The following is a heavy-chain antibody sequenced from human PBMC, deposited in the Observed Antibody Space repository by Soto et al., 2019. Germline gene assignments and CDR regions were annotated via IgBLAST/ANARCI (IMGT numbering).Heavy chain of an antibody. CDR1: GYTFTSYG. Sequence: ASVKVSCKASGYTFTSYGISWVRQAPGQGLEWMGWISAYNGNTNYAQKLQGRVTMTTDTSTSTAYMELRSLRSDDTAVFYCARVPYYYDSSAHQSLYYFDYWGQGTLVTVSS. CDR3: ARVPYYYDSSAHQSLYYFDY. D-gene: IGHD3-22*01. CDR2: ISAYNGNT. V-gene: IGHV1-18*01. J-gene: IGHJ4*02.